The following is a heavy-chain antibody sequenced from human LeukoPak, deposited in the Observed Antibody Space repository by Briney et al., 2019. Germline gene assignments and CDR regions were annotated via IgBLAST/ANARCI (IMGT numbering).Heavy chain of an antibody. CDR3: ARGGGYSSSWGFDY. CDR2: INHSGST. Sequence: PSETLSLTCAVYGGSFSGYYWSWIRQPPGKGLEWVGEINHSGSTNYNPSLKSRVTISVDTSKNQFSLKLSSVTAADTAVYYCARGGGYSSSWGFDYWGQGTLVTVSS. D-gene: IGHD6-6*01. CDR1: GGSFSGYY. J-gene: IGHJ4*02. V-gene: IGHV4-34*01.